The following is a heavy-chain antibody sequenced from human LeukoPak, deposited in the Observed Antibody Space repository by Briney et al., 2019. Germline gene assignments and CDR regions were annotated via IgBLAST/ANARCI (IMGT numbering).Heavy chain of an antibody. D-gene: IGHD3-10*01. CDR1: GYTFTDYF. J-gene: IGHJ2*01. V-gene: IGHV1-2*04. Sequence: ASVKVSCKASGYTFTDYFLHWVRQAPGQGLEWMGRINPKRGDINYAQKFQGWVSLTWNTSISTAYMDLSSLSSDDTAIYYCARVRQGFFDLWGRGTLVTVSS. CDR2: INPKRGDI. CDR3: ARVRQGFFDL.